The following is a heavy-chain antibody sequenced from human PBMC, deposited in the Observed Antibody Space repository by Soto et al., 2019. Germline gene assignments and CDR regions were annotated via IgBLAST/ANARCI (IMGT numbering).Heavy chain of an antibody. D-gene: IGHD3-16*02. CDR2: VHYTGNT. Sequence: SETLSLTCTVSGGSISDYFWSWIRQPPGKGLEWIGYVHYTGNTNSIPSLKSRVTISVDTSKNQFSLKLRSVTAADTAVYYCARGVGNYPWSFNSWGQGTLVTVSS. CDR3: ARGVGNYPWSFNS. J-gene: IGHJ4*02. CDR1: GGSISDYF. V-gene: IGHV4-59*01.